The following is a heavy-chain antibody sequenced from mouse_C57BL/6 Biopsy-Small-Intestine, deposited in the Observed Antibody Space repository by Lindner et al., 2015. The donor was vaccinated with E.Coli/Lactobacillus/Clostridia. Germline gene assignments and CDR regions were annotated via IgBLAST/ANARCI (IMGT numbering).Heavy chain of an antibody. D-gene: IGHD2-1*01. Sequence: VQLQESGAELARPGASVKLSCKASGYTFTSYGISWVKQRTGQGLEWIGEIYPRSGNTYYNEKFKGKATLTADKSSSTAYMELRSLTSEDSAVYFCARGGNYGNYYFDYWGQGTTLTVSS. CDR3: ARGGNYGNYYFDY. CDR1: GYTFTSYG. V-gene: IGHV1-81*01. J-gene: IGHJ2*01. CDR2: IYPRSGNT.